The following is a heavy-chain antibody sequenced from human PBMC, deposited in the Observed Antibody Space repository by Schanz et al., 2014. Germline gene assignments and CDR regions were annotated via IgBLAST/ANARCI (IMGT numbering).Heavy chain of an antibody. J-gene: IGHJ4*02. CDR3: ARKSLVSAHYDS. CDR2: LSANGDST. V-gene: IGHV3-64*01. D-gene: IGHD2-21*01. CDR1: GFTFSTFA. Sequence: EVQLVESGGDLVQPGGSLRLSCSASGFTFSTFAMHWVRQAPGKGLEWVSGLSANGDSTFYSSSVKGRFTISRDISKNTLYLQMGSLRAEDVAVYYCARKSLVSAHYDSWGQGTLXTVSS.